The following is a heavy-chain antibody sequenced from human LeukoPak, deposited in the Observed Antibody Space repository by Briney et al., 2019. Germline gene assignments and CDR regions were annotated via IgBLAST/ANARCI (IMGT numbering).Heavy chain of an antibody. CDR1: AFTFSSYG. D-gene: IGHD2/OR15-2a*01. Sequence: GGSLRLSCAASAFTFSSYGMSWVRQAPGKGLEWVSSIFQGGGEIHYADSVRGRFTISRDNSKSILSLQMNSLRAEDTAIYYCATYRQVLLPFESWGQGTLVTVSS. V-gene: IGHV3-23*01. CDR3: ATYRQVLLPFES. CDR2: IFQGGGEI. J-gene: IGHJ4*02.